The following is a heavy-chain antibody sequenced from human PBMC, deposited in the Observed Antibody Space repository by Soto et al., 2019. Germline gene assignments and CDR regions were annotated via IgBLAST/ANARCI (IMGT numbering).Heavy chain of an antibody. CDR2: INPDTDDT. Sequence: ASVKVSCKASGYTFIDYYMHWVRQAPGQGLEWMGWINPDTDDTHYAQKFQGRLIMTRDTSINTVYMELSRLTSDDTAVYYCARDEFDRSGLYGMDLWGQGTTVTVSS. V-gene: IGHV1-2*02. CDR1: GYTFIDYY. J-gene: IGHJ6*02. CDR3: ARDEFDRSGLYGMDL. D-gene: IGHD3-22*01.